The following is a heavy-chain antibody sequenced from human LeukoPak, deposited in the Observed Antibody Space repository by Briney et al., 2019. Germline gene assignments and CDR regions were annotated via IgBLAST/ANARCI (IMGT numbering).Heavy chain of an antibody. Sequence: GGSLRLSYAASGFTFDDYGMSWVRQAPGKGLEWVSGINWNGGSTGYADSVKGRFTISRDNAKNSLYLQMNSLRAEDTALYHCARGGYYDSSEDAFDIWGQGTMVTVSS. D-gene: IGHD3-22*01. CDR1: GFTFDDYG. V-gene: IGHV3-20*01. CDR2: INWNGGST. CDR3: ARGGYYDSSEDAFDI. J-gene: IGHJ3*02.